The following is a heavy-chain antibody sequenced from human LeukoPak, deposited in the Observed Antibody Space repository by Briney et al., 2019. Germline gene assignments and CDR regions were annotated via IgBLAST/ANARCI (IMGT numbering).Heavy chain of an antibody. CDR3: ARGPHSSSWPDIPRDY. CDR1: GYTFTSHY. V-gene: IGHV1-46*01. CDR2: INPSGGST. D-gene: IGHD6-13*01. J-gene: IGHJ4*02. Sequence: ASVKVSCKASGYTFTSHYMHWVRQAPGQGLEWMGIINPSGGSTSYAQKFHGRVTMTRDTSTSTVYMDLSSLTSEDTAVYYCARGPHSSSWPDIPRDYWGQGTLVTVSS.